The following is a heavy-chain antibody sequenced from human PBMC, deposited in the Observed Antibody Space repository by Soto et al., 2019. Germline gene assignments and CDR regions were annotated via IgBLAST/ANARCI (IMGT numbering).Heavy chain of an antibody. CDR3: ARGGSSAWHNWFDP. CDR2: IYYSGST. CDR1: GGSINTYY. D-gene: IGHD6-25*01. Sequence: QVQLLESGPGLVKPSETLTLTCTVSGGSINTYYWSWIRQPPAKGLEWIGYIYYSGSTNYNPSLKSRVTMSVDTSKNQFSLKLSSVTAADTAVYYCARGGSSAWHNWFDPWGQGTLVTVSS. V-gene: IGHV4-59*01. J-gene: IGHJ5*02.